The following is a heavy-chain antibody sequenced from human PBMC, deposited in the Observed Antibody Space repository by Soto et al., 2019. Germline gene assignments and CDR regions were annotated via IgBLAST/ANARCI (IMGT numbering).Heavy chain of an antibody. CDR1: GGSISSGGYS. CDR2: IYYSGST. V-gene: IGHV4-30-4*08. Sequence: PSETLSLTCAVSGGSISSGGYSWNWIRQPPGKGLEWIGYIYYSGSTYYNPSLKSRVTISVDTSKNQFSLKLSSVTAADTAVYYCARVPYCSGGSCYFSSPHFDPWGQGALVTVSS. CDR3: ARVPYCSGGSCYFSSPHFDP. D-gene: IGHD2-15*01. J-gene: IGHJ5*02.